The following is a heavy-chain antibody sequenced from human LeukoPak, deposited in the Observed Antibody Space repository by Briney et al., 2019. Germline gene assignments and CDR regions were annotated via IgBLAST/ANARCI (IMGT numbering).Heavy chain of an antibody. D-gene: IGHD3-3*01. V-gene: IGHV1-8*01. J-gene: IGHJ6*03. Sequence: ASVKVSCKASGYTFTSYDINWVRQATGQGLEWMGWMNPNSGNTGYAQKFQGRVTMTRNTSISTAYMELSSLRSEDTAVYYCARWVNDFWSGYYSPYYYYMEVWGKGTTVTVSS. CDR3: ARWVNDFWSGYYSPYYYYMEV. CDR1: GYTFTSYD. CDR2: MNPNSGNT.